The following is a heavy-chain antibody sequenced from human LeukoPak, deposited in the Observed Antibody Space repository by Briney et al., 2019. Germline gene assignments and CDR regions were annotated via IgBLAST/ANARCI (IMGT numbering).Heavy chain of an antibody. J-gene: IGHJ3*02. CDR2: IIPIFGTA. CDR3: ARGLAKRYEDIVVVPAAIRDAFDI. D-gene: IGHD2-2*01. CDR1: GGTFSSYA. Sequence: SVTVSCKASGGTFSSYAISWVQQAPGQGLEWMGGIIPIFGTANYAQKFQGRVTITADESTSTAYMELSSLRSEDTAVYYCARGLAKRYEDIVVVPAAIRDAFDIWGQGTMVTVSS. V-gene: IGHV1-69*01.